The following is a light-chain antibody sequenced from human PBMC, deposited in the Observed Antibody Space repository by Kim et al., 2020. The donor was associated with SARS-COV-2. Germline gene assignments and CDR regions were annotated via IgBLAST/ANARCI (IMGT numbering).Light chain of an antibody. Sequence: SYELTQPPSVSVSPGQTATITCSGDRLGHKYACWYQQKPGQSPVLVIYQDSKRPSGIPERFSGSNSGNTAALTISETQAMDEADYYCQAWDSSHVLFGGG. CDR2: QDS. V-gene: IGLV3-1*01. J-gene: IGLJ2*01. CDR3: QAWDSSHVL. CDR1: RLGHKY.